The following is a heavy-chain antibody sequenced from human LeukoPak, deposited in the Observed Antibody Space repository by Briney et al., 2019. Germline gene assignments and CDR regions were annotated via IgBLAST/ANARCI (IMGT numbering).Heavy chain of an antibody. CDR1: GFTFDDYG. V-gene: IGHV3-20*04. J-gene: IGHJ4*02. CDR2: INWNGGNT. Sequence: GGSLRLSCAASGFTFDDYGMTWVRQAPGKGLEWVSGINWNGGNTGYADSVKGRFTISRDNAQNSLYLQMNSLRAEDTALYYCARVASNYDFDYWGQGTLVGVSS. CDR3: ARVASNYDFDY. D-gene: IGHD4-11*01.